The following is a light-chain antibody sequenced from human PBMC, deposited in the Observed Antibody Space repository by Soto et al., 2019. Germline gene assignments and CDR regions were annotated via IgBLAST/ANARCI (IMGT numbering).Light chain of an antibody. CDR3: QQRGKWPLT. CDR2: DAS. J-gene: IGKJ4*01. V-gene: IGKV3-11*01. CDR1: QSFSNS. Sequence: EIVLTQSPATLSLSPGERATLSCRASQSFSNSLAWYQQKPGQAPRLLIYDASTRPTGIPARFSGSGSGTDFTLTISSLEPEDFAVYYCQQRGKWPLTFGGGTKVEIK.